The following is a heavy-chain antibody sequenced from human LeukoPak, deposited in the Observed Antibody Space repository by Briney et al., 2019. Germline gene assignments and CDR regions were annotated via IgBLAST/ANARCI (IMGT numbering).Heavy chain of an antibody. CDR1: GGSISSGGYY. CDR3: AREDWNYGNY. CDR2: IYYSGST. V-gene: IGHV4-61*08. D-gene: IGHD1-7*01. J-gene: IGHJ4*02. Sequence: EPSETLSLTCTVSGGSISSGGYYWSWIRQHPGKGLEWIGYIYYSGSTNYNPSLKSRVTISVDTSKNQFSLKLSSVTAADTAVYYCAREDWNYGNYWGQGTLVTVSS.